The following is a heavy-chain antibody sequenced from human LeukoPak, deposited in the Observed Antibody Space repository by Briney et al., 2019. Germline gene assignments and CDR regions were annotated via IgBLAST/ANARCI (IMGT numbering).Heavy chain of an antibody. J-gene: IGHJ4*02. CDR3: ARIHPLYYYGSGSYYKGYFDY. D-gene: IGHD3-10*01. CDR1: GGSISIYY. V-gene: IGHV4-59*12. CDR2: VYNSENT. Sequence: PSETLSLTCTVSGGSISIYYWSWIRQPPGKGLEWIGYVYNSENTNYNPSLKSRATISADTSKNQFSLKLSSVTAADTAVYYCARIHPLYYYGSGSYYKGYFDYWGQGTLVTVSS.